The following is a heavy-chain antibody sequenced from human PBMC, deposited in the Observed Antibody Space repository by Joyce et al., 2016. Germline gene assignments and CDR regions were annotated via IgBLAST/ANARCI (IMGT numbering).Heavy chain of an antibody. CDR2: VSGVGKTK. Sequence: QVQLVESGGGVVQPGRSLGLSCAASGFTFSSYGIHWVRQAPGKGLEWVAVVSGVGKTKYYADSVKGRFTISRDNSKNTLHLQMNSLRPEDTAVYFCAKEGYSSKWSFDSWGQGTSITVSS. J-gene: IGHJ4*02. D-gene: IGHD6-13*01. CDR1: GFTFSSYG. CDR3: AKEGYSSKWSFDS. V-gene: IGHV3-30*18.